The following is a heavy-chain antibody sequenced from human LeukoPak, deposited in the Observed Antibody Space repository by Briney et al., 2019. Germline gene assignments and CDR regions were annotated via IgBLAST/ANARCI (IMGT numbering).Heavy chain of an antibody. V-gene: IGHV1-69*05. J-gene: IGHJ6*03. D-gene: IGHD3-10*01. Sequence: GASVTVSCKASGGTFSSYAISWVRQAPGQGLEWMGGIIPIFGTANYAQKFQGRVTITTDESTSTAYMELSSLRSEDTAVYYCARTKTYYYGSGSPKYYYYYMDVWGKGTTVTVSS. CDR2: IIPIFGTA. CDR3: ARTKTYYYGSGSPKYYYYYMDV. CDR1: GGTFSSYA.